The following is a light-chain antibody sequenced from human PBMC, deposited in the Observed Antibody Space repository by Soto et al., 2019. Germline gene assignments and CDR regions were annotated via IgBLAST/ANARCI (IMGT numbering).Light chain of an antibody. CDR1: QSVSSY. V-gene: IGKV3-11*01. CDR2: DAS. Sequence: ELVLTQSPATLSLSPGERATLSCRASQSVSSYLAWYQQKPGQAPSLLIYDASNRATGIPARFIGSGSGTEFTLTISSLEPEDFAVYDCQQRSNWLTFGGGTKGDIK. CDR3: QQRSNWLT. J-gene: IGKJ4*01.